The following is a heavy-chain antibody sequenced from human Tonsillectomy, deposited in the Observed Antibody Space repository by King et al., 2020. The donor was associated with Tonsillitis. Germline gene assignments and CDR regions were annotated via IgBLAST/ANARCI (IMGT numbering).Heavy chain of an antibody. Sequence: VQLVESGGGVVQPGRSLRLSCAASRFTFSSYGMHWVRQAPGKGLEWVAVISYDGNTKYYADSVKGRFTISRDNSKNTRYLQLNSLRAEDTTVYYCVKSYGGNSHGLDYWGQGTLVTVSS. CDR3: VKSYGGNSHGLDY. CDR2: ISYDGNTK. D-gene: IGHD4-23*01. V-gene: IGHV3-30*18. J-gene: IGHJ4*02. CDR1: RFTFSSYG.